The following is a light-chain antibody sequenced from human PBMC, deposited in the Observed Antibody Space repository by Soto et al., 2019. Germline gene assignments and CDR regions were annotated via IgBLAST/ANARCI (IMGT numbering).Light chain of an antibody. Sequence: DIQMTQSPSTLSASVGDSVTITCRASQSISSWLAWYQQRPGKAPKVLIYDASSLQSGVPSRFSGSGSGTESTLTISSLQPDDFATYYCQQYNIYPWTFGQGTEVEIK. CDR1: QSISSW. V-gene: IGKV1-5*01. J-gene: IGKJ1*01. CDR3: QQYNIYPWT. CDR2: DAS.